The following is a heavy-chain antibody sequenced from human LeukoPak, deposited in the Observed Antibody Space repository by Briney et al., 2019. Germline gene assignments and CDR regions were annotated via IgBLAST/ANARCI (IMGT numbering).Heavy chain of an antibody. Sequence: SVKVSCKASGNSFSSEVINWVRQAPGQGLEWMGGIIPVFVTANYAQKFQGRDTITADESTTTAYMELSSLRSEDTAVYYCARGFSYGRQYYFYYGMDVWGQGTTVTVSS. V-gene: IGHV1-69*13. CDR3: ARGFSYGRQYYFYYGMDV. J-gene: IGHJ6*02. CDR1: GNSFSSEV. CDR2: IIPVFVTA. D-gene: IGHD5-18*01.